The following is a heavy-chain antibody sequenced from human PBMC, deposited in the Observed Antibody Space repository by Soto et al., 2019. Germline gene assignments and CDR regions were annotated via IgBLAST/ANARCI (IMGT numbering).Heavy chain of an antibody. V-gene: IGHV3-30-3*01. Sequence: QVQLVESGGGVVQPGRSLRLSCAASGFTFSSYAMHWVRQAPGKGLEWVAVISYDGSNKYYADSVKGRFTISRDNSKNPLYLQMNSLRAEDTAVYYCARNDYDLLTGYAPLDYWGQGTLVTVSS. CDR1: GFTFSSYA. CDR2: ISYDGSNK. CDR3: ARNDYDLLTGYAPLDY. D-gene: IGHD3-9*01. J-gene: IGHJ4*02.